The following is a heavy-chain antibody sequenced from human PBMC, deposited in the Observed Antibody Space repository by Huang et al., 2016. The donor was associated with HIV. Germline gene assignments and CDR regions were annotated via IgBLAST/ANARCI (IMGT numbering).Heavy chain of an antibody. V-gene: IGHV3-15*01. J-gene: IGHJ4*02. CDR1: GFTFSNAW. CDR3: TTPYCGGDCLD. Sequence: EVQLVESGGGLVKPGGSLRLSCAASGFTFSNAWLSWGRQAPGEGLEWVGRIKSKTDGGTTDYAAPVKGRFTISRDDSKNTLYLQMNSLKTEDTAVYYCTTPYCGGDCLDGGQGTLVTVSS. D-gene: IGHD2-21*02. CDR2: IKSKTDGGTT.